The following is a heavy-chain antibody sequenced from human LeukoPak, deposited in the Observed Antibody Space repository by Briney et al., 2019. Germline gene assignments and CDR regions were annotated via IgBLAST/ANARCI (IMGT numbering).Heavy chain of an antibody. V-gene: IGHV4-59*08. D-gene: IGHD6-19*01. CDR1: GGSISSYY. Sequence: SETLSLTCPVSGGSISSYYWSWIRQPPGKGLEWIGYIYYSGSTNYNPSLKSRVTISVDTSKNQFSLKLSSVTAADTAVYYCARLGTQWLIDYWGQGTLVTVSS. J-gene: IGHJ4*02. CDR2: IYYSGST. CDR3: ARLGTQWLIDY.